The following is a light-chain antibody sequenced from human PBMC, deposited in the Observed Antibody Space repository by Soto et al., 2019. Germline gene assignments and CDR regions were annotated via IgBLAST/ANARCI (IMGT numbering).Light chain of an antibody. CDR3: TSYAGTNNFVI. Sequence: QSALTQPPSASGSPGQSVTISCTGTSSDVGGYNYVSWYRQHPGKAPKLMIYEVNKRPSGVPDRLSGSKSGNTASLTVSGIQTEYEADYYSTSYAGTNNFVIFGGGTKVTVL. CDR1: SSDVGGYNY. V-gene: IGLV2-8*01. J-gene: IGLJ2*01. CDR2: EVN.